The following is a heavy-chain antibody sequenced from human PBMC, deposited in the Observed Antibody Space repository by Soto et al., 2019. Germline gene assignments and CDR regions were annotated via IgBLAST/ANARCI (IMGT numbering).Heavy chain of an antibody. CDR3: AKDSRSRYCSSTSCYASTFDY. V-gene: IGHV3-9*01. CDR1: GFTFDDYA. J-gene: IGHJ4*02. CDR2: ISWNSGSI. Sequence: GGSLRLSCAASGFTFDDYAMHWVRQAPGKGLEWVSGISWNSGSIGYADSVKGRFTISRDNAKNSLYLQMNSLRAEDTALYYCAKDSRSRYCSSTSCYASTFDYWGQGTLVTVSS. D-gene: IGHD2-2*01.